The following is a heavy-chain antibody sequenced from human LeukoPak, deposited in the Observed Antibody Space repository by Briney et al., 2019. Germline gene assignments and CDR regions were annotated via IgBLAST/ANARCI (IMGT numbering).Heavy chain of an antibody. CDR2: IIPICGTA. D-gene: IGHD2-2*02. V-gene: IGHV1-69*13. CDR1: GYTFTSYG. Sequence: SVKVSCKASGYTFTSYGISWVRQAPGQGLEWMGGIIPICGTANYAQKFQGRVTITADESTSTAYMELSSLRSEDTAVYYCARDRLIAVVPDAIQGGYAFDIWGQGTMVTVSS. J-gene: IGHJ3*02. CDR3: ARDRLIAVVPDAIQGGYAFDI.